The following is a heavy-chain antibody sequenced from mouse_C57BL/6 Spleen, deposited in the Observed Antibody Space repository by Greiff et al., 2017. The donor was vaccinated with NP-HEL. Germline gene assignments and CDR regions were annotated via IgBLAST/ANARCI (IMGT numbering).Heavy chain of an antibody. CDR3: ARKAIYGSFFDD. CDR1: GYAFSSSW. Sequence: QVQLQQSGPELVKPGASVKISCKASGYAFSSSWMNWVKQRPGKGLEWIGRIYPGDGDTNYNGKFKGKATLTADKSSSTAYMQLSSLTSEDSAVYFCARKAIYGSFFDDWGQGTTLTVSS. J-gene: IGHJ2*01. D-gene: IGHD2-2*01. CDR2: IYPGDGDT. V-gene: IGHV1-82*01.